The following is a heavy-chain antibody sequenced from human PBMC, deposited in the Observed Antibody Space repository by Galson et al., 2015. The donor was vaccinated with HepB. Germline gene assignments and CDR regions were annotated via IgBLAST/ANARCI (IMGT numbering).Heavy chain of an antibody. Sequence: SLRLSCAVSGFTFSDHYMDWVRQAPGKGLEWVGRCRNKAYSYTTEYAASVKGRFTISRDDSNYSLYLQMNSLKTEDTAMYYCARMIEVAGRYYFAYWGQGTLVTVSS. D-gene: IGHD6-19*01. V-gene: IGHV3-72*01. CDR3: ARMIEVAGRYYFAY. CDR2: CRNKAYSYTT. CDR1: GFTFSDHY. J-gene: IGHJ4*02.